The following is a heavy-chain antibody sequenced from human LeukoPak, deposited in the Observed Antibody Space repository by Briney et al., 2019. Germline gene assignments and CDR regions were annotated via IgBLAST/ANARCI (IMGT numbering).Heavy chain of an antibody. CDR2: ISDSGNNT. V-gene: IGHV3-23*01. D-gene: IGHD3-10*01. CDR1: GLTFGSYA. Sequence: GGSLTLSCAASGLTFGSYAMTWVRQAPGKGLEWVSSISDSGNNTYYADSVKGRSTISRDNSKNTLYLQMNSLRVDDTAVYYCAKSFYPGGSSFTFNIWGQGTLVTVSS. J-gene: IGHJ3*02. CDR3: AKSFYPGGSSFTFNI.